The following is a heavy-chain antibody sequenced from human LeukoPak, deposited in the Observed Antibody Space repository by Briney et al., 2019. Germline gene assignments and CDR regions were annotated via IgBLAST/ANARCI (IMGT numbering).Heavy chain of an antibody. CDR2: IYTSGST. CDR3: AREGAVTDL. Sequence: SETLSLTCSVSDYSISSGSYYWSWIRQPAGKGLEWIGRIYTSGSTNYNPSLKSRVTISVDTSKNQFSLKLSSVTAADTAVYYCAREGAVTDLWGQGTLVTVSS. D-gene: IGHD6-19*01. CDR1: DYSISSGSYY. V-gene: IGHV4-61*02. J-gene: IGHJ4*02.